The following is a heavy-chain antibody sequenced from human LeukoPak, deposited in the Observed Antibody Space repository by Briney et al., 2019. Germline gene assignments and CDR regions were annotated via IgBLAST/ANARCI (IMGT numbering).Heavy chain of an antibody. CDR2: ISGGGGNT. V-gene: IGHV3-23*01. D-gene: IGHD3-22*01. J-gene: IGHJ4*02. CDR1: GFTFSNYA. CDR3: AKVGVGRYYYDSSGYWSDY. Sequence: GGSLRLSCAGSGFTFSNYAMSWVRQAPGKGPEWVSAISGGGGNTYYAGSVKGRFTISRDDSKNTVFLQMHSLRGEDTAVYYCAKVGVGRYYYDSSGYWSDYWGQGTLVTVSS.